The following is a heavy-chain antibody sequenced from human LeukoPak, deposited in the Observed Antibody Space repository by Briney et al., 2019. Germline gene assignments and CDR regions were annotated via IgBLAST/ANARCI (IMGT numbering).Heavy chain of an antibody. Sequence: GGSLRLSCAASGFTVSSNYMSWVRQAPGKGLEWVSVIYSGGSTYYADSVKGRFTISRDNSKNTLYLQMNSLRAEDTAVYYCARGRVGATSLFDYWGQGTLVTVSS. CDR3: ARGRVGATSLFDY. V-gene: IGHV3-53*01. D-gene: IGHD1-26*01. CDR1: GFTVSSNY. CDR2: IYSGGST. J-gene: IGHJ4*02.